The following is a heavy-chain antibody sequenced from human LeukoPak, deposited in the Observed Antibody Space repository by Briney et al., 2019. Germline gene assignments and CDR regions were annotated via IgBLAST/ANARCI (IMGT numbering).Heavy chain of an antibody. CDR1: GFTFSNAW. Sequence: GGSLRLSCAASGFTFSNAWMSWVRQAPGKGLEWVGLIKSKTDGGTTDYAAPVKGRFTISRDDSKNTLYLQMSSLKTEDTAVYYCATVYWYLDLWGRGTLVSVSA. V-gene: IGHV3-15*01. J-gene: IGHJ2*01. CDR3: ATVYWYLDL. CDR2: IKSKTDGGTT.